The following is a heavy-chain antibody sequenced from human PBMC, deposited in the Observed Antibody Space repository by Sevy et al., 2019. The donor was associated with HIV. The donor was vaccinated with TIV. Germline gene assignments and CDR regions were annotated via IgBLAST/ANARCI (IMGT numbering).Heavy chain of an antibody. V-gene: IGHV1-2*02. CDR2: INPNSGDT. CDR1: GYTFIDDY. Sequence: ASVKVSCKASGYTFIDDYIHWVRQAPGQGLEWMGWINPNSGDTKFAQKFQGRVTMTRDTSISTAYMELSRLKSDDTAVYNGARGVLWQYLVMDSYHMDVWAKGSTVTVSS. J-gene: IGHJ6*03. CDR3: ARGVLWQYLVMDSYHMDV. D-gene: IGHD3-10*01.